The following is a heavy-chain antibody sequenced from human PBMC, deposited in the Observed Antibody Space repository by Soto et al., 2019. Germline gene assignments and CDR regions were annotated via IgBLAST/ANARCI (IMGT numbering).Heavy chain of an antibody. Sequence: PGESLKISCKGSGYSFTSHWISWVRQMPGKGLEWMGRIDPSDSYTNYSSSFQGHVTISADKSISTAYLQWSSLKASDTAMYYCARHITVTTLYYYYGMDVWGQGTTVTVSS. CDR1: GYSFTSHW. D-gene: IGHD4-17*01. CDR2: IDPSDSYT. V-gene: IGHV5-10-1*01. J-gene: IGHJ6*02. CDR3: ARHITVTTLYYYYGMDV.